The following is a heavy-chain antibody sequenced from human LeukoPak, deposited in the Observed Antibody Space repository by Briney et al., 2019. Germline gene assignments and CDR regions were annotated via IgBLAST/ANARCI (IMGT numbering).Heavy chain of an antibody. V-gene: IGHV4-59*08. CDR3: ARQHYYFDY. CDR2: IFDSGNT. Sequence: RPSETLSLTCPVSGGSISHYYWSWIRQPPGKGLEWIAYIFDSGNTNYNPSLKSRVTISLDTSKNQFSLRLRSVTAADTAVYYCARQHYYFDYWGQGSLVTVSS. J-gene: IGHJ4*02. CDR1: GGSISHYY.